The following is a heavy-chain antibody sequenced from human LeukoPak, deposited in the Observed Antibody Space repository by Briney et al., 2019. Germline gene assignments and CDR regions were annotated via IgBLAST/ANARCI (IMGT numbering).Heavy chain of an antibody. Sequence: APVKVSCKASGYSSTNYGISWVRQAPGQGLEWMGWIHVYRGNTNYAQKFQGRVTMTTDTSTSTVYMEVRGLRSDDTAMYYCARGVGITVADSFDPWGQGTLVTVSS. CDR3: ARGVGITVADSFDP. V-gene: IGHV1-18*01. D-gene: IGHD6-13*01. J-gene: IGHJ5*02. CDR1: GYSSTNYG. CDR2: IHVYRGNT.